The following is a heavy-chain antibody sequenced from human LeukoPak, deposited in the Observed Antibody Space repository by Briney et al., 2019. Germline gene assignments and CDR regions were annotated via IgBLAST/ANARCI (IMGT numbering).Heavy chain of an antibody. V-gene: IGHV4-38-2*01. CDR3: ARSFYSSSSRLGFDI. CDR1: GYSISSGYY. Sequence: PSETLSLTCAVSGYSISSGYYRGWIRQPPGKGLEWIGSIYHSGSTYYNPSLKSRVTISVDTSKNKFSLKLTSVTAADTAVYYCARSFYSSSSRLGFDIWGQGTMVTVSS. J-gene: IGHJ3*02. D-gene: IGHD6-6*01. CDR2: IYHSGST.